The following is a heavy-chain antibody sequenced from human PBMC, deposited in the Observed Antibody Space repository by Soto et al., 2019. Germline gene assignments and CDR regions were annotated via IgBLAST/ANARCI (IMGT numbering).Heavy chain of an antibody. V-gene: IGHV4-30-4*01. Sequence: RTVFGGKSISVYSRWSLIRRTPGKGLEWIGYIYYSGSAYYNPSLESRVTISVDTSKNQFSLKVSSVTAADTAVYYCAILNGYCISSICHGFYGMDVRGQGTTVTVSS. CDR2: IYYSGSA. J-gene: IGHJ6*02. CDR3: AILNGYCISSICHGFYGMDV. D-gene: IGHD2-2*01. CDR1: GGKSISVYSR.